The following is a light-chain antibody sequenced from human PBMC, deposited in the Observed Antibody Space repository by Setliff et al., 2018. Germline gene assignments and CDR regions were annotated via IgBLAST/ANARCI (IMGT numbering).Light chain of an antibody. CDR2: QDT. Sequence: SYELTQPPSASVSPGQTANIPCSGDNLKNKYTCWYQQKPGQSPVVVVYQDTKRPSGIPERFSGSNSGNTDTLTISGTQPMDEADYYCQAWDSNTAVFGAGTKVTVL. CDR1: NLKNKY. J-gene: IGLJ1*01. CDR3: QAWDSNTAV. V-gene: IGLV3-1*01.